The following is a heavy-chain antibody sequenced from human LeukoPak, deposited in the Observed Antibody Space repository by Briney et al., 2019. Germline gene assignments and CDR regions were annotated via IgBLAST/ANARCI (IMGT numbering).Heavy chain of an antibody. J-gene: IGHJ6*02. Sequence: SGGSLRLSCAASGFTFDDYAMHWVRHAPGKGLEWVSSISSSSSYIYYADSVKGRFTISRDNAKNSLYLQMNSLRAEDTAVYYCARGRYCSSTSGVTCYYYGMDVWGQGTTVTVSS. D-gene: IGHD2-2*01. V-gene: IGHV3-21*01. CDR1: GFTFDDYA. CDR3: ARGRYCSSTSGVTCYYYGMDV. CDR2: ISSSSSYI.